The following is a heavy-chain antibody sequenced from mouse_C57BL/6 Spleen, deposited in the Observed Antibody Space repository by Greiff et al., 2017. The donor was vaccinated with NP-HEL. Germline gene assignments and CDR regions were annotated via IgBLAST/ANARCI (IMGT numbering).Heavy chain of an antibody. CDR1: GYTFTSYW. V-gene: IGHV1-69*01. Sequence: VQLQQSGAELVMPGASVKLSCKASGYTFTSYWMHWVKQRPGQGLEWIGAIDPSDSSTNYNHKFKGKSTLTVDKSSSTAYMQLSSLTSADSAVYYGARGGIYDGSSYYAMDYWGQGTSVTVAS. D-gene: IGHD1-1*01. CDR2: IDPSDSST. CDR3: ARGGIYDGSSYYAMDY. J-gene: IGHJ4*01.